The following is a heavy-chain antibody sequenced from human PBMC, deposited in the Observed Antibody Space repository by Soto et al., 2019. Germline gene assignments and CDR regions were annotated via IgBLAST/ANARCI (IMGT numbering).Heavy chain of an antibody. CDR2: ISSSSSYT. D-gene: IGHD3-3*01. V-gene: IGHV3-11*06. Sequence: PGGSLRLSCAASGFTFSDYYMSWIRQAPGKGLEWVSYISSSSSYTNYADSVKGRFTISRDNAKNSLYLQMNSLRAEDTAVYYCARDQNYDFWSGYYEGDYYYYGMDVWGQGTTVTVSS. CDR3: ARDQNYDFWSGYYEGDYYYYGMDV. CDR1: GFTFSDYY. J-gene: IGHJ6*02.